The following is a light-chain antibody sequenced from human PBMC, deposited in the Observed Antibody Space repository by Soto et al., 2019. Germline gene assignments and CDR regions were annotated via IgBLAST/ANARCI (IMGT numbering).Light chain of an antibody. Sequence: QSVLTQPPSASGTPGQRVTISCSGSSSNIGSNYVYWYQQLPGTAPKLLIYRNNQRPSGVPDRFSGSKSGTSASLAISGLRSEDEADYYCAAWDDSLSVYVFGTGTKLTVL. CDR1: SSNIGSNY. V-gene: IGLV1-47*01. J-gene: IGLJ1*01. CDR2: RNN. CDR3: AAWDDSLSVYV.